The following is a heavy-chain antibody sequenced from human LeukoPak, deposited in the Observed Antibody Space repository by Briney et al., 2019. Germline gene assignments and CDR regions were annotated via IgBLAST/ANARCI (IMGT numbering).Heavy chain of an antibody. D-gene: IGHD3-22*01. Sequence: PSETLSLTCTVSGGSISSGDYYWSWIRQPPGKGLEWIGYIYYSGSTYYNPSLKSRVTISVDTSKNQFSLKLSSVTAADTAVYYRASLGYYYDSSGAFDLWGRGTLVTVSS. CDR3: ASLGYYYDSSGAFDL. CDR1: GGSISSGDYY. CDR2: IYYSGST. V-gene: IGHV4-30-4*01. J-gene: IGHJ2*01.